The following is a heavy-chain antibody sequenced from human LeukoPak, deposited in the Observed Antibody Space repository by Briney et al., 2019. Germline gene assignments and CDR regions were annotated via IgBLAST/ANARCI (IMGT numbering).Heavy chain of an antibody. CDR3: AREAAAGSYFDY. V-gene: IGHV3-30-3*01. CDR2: ISYDGSNK. Sequence: PGGSLRLSCAASGFTFSSSWMHWVRQAPGKGLEWVAVISYDGSNKYYADSVKGRFTISRDNSKNTLYLQMNSLRAEDTAVYYCAREAAAGSYFDYWGQGTLVTVSS. CDR1: GFTFSSSW. J-gene: IGHJ4*02. D-gene: IGHD6-13*01.